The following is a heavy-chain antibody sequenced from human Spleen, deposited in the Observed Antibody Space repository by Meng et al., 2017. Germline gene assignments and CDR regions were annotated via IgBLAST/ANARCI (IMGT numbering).Heavy chain of an antibody. CDR1: GGSISSGVSY. J-gene: IGHJ2*01. D-gene: IGHD3-22*01. V-gene: IGHV4-31*03. CDR2: IYYSGST. CDR3: ARVNYYDSSGQNWYFDL. Sequence: QLQRQESGPCLVKPSQTLSLTCTCSGGSISSGVSYWSWIRQHPGKGLEWIGHIYYSGSTYYNPSLKSRITISVDTSKNQFSLKLSSVTAADTAVYYCARVNYYDSSGQNWYFDLWGRGTLVTVPS.